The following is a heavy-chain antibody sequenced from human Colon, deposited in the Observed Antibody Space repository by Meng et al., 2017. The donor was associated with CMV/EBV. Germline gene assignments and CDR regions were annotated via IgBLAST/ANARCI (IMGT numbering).Heavy chain of an antibody. D-gene: IGHD6-19*01. J-gene: IGHJ4*02. V-gene: IGHV4-39*01. CDR2: IHYTGNT. Sequence: SETLSLTCAVSGGSISSVNLYWGWLRQSPGRGLEWIGSIHYTGNTYRNPSLWGRVSMSVDTSKNQFSLNLTSVTAADTSIYYCARPSDNGWYYFDSWGQGTLVTVSS. CDR1: GGSISSVNLY. CDR3: ARPSDNGWYYFDS.